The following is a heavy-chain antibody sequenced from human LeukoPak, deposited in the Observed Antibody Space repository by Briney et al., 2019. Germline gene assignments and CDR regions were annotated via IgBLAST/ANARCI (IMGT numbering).Heavy chain of an antibody. J-gene: IGHJ4*02. V-gene: IGHV3-33*01. CDR3: ARGLDSGSYSSPHY. D-gene: IGHD1-26*01. Sequence: GGSLRLSCAASGFIFSNYGMHWVRQAPGKGLEWVAVIRYDGNLQYYADSVKGRFTVSKDNFKDTLYLQMNSLRAEDTAVYYCARGLDSGSYSSPHYWGQGTLVTVSS. CDR1: GFIFSNYG. CDR2: IRYDGNLQ.